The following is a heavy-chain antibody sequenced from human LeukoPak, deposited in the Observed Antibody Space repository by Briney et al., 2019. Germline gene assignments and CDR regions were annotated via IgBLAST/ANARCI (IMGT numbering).Heavy chain of an antibody. CDR2: IYYSGST. D-gene: IGHD3-16*01. CDR1: TFSSYA. Sequence: TFSSYAMSWVRQPPGKGLEWIGSIYYSGSTYYNPSLKSRVTISVDTSKNQFSLKLSSVTAADTAVYYCARQGAFNYWGQGTLVTVSS. CDR3: ARQGAFNY. V-gene: IGHV4-39*01. J-gene: IGHJ4*02.